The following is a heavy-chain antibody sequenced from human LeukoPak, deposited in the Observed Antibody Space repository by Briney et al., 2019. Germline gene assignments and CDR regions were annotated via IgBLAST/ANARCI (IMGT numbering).Heavy chain of an antibody. CDR2: ISSSSYI. V-gene: IGHV3-21*01. J-gene: IGHJ4*02. CDR3: ARDRGSSSWSPFDY. D-gene: IGHD6-13*01. CDR1: GFTFSSYS. Sequence: GGSLRLSCAASGFTFSSYSMNWVRQAPGKGLEWVSSISSSSYIYYADSVKGRFTISRDNAKNSLYLQMNSLRAEDTAVYYCARDRGSSSWSPFDYWGQGTLVTVSS.